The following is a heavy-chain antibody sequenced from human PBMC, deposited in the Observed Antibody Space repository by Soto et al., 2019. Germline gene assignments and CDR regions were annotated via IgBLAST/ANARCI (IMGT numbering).Heavy chain of an antibody. CDR2: INAGNGNT. CDR3: AGEPMIGNYGLVYLDY. V-gene: IGHV1-3*01. J-gene: IGHJ4*02. D-gene: IGHD1-7*01. CDR1: GYTFTSYA. Sequence: GASVKVSCKASGYTFTSYAMHWVRQAPGQRLEWMGWINAGNGNTKYSQKFQGRVTITRDTSASTAYMELSSLRSEDTAVYLCAGEPMIGNYGLVYLDYWGQGTLLT.